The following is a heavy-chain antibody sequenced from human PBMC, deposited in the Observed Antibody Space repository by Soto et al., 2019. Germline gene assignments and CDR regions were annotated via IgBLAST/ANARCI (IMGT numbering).Heavy chain of an antibody. J-gene: IGHJ4*02. CDR2: ITSSGSTI. CDR3: ARGSGTVAY. Sequence: QVQLVESGGGLVKPGGSLRLSCAVSGFIFSDYDMNWVRQAPGKGLEWVSDITSSGSTIHYADSVKGRFTVSRDNGKNSLYLQMHSLRAEDTAVYYCARGSGTVAYWGQGTLVTVSS. CDR1: GFIFSDYD. D-gene: IGHD1-7*01. V-gene: IGHV3-11*01.